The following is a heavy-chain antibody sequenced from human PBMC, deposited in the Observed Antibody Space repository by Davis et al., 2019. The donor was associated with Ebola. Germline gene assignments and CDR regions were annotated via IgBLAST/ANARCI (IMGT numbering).Heavy chain of an antibody. J-gene: IGHJ6*02. D-gene: IGHD3-10*01. CDR1: TFSSYW. V-gene: IGHV2-70*01. Sequence: TFSSYWMSWIRQPPGKALELVALIGRDDYKYYNTSLKTRLTISKDTSRNQVVLTMTNMDPVDTGTYYCARASGNYYYAMDVWGQGTTVTVSS. CDR3: ARASGNYYYAMDV. CDR2: IGRDDYK.